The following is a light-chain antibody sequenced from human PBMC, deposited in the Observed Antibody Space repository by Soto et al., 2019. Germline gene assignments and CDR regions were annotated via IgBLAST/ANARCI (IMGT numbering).Light chain of an antibody. V-gene: IGLV2-11*01. J-gene: IGLJ1*01. CDR3: CSYAGTYTFYV. Sequence: QSALTQPRSVSGSPGQSVTFSCTGASSNIGNYNYVSWYQQHPGKAPKLLIYDVSKRPSGVPDRFSGSKSGNTASLTISGLQAEDEAEYICCSYAGTYTFYVFGTGTKLTVL. CDR2: DVS. CDR1: SSNIGNYNY.